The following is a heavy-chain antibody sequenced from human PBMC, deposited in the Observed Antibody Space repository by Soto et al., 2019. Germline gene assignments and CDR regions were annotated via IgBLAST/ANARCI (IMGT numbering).Heavy chain of an antibody. J-gene: IGHJ4*02. V-gene: IGHV3-23*01. D-gene: IGHD6-13*01. CDR3: AKQRVGSSWYRDFDL. CDR2: ISGVGGST. CDR1: GFTLSDYA. Sequence: EGQLLESGGGLVQPGGSLRLSCAASGFTLSDYAMSWVRQGPGKGLEWASGISGVGGSTYYPDSVKGRFTISRDNSKNTVYLQMNNLTADDTAVYYCAKQRVGSSWYRDFDLWGQGTQVTVSS.